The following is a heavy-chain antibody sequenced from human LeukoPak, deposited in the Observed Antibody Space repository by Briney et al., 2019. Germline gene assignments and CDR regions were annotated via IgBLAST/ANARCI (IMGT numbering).Heavy chain of an antibody. J-gene: IGHJ5*02. Sequence: ASVKVSCKASGYTFTSYGISWVRQAPGQGLEWMGWISAYNGNTNYAQKLQGRVTMTTDTSTSTAYMELRSLRSDDTAVYYCARSPDCSGGSCYGSDWFDPWGQGTLVTVSS. D-gene: IGHD2-15*01. CDR1: GYTFTSYG. CDR2: ISAYNGNT. V-gene: IGHV1-18*01. CDR3: ARSPDCSGGSCYGSDWFDP.